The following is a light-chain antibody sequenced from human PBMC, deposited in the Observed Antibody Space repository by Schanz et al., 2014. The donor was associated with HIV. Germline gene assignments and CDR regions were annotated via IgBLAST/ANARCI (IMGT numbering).Light chain of an antibody. CDR2: DAS. J-gene: IGKJ1*01. V-gene: IGKV3-11*01. CDR3: QQSYSIPRT. Sequence: EIVLTQSPDTLSLSPGERATLSCRASQSVSSYLAWYQQKPGQAPRLLIYDASNRATGIPARFSGSGSGTDFTLTISSLQPEDFATYYCQQSYSIPRTFGQGTKVEI. CDR1: QSVSSY.